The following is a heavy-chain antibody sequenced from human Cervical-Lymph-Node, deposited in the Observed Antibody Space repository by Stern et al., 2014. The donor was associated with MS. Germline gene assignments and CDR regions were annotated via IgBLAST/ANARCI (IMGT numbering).Heavy chain of an antibody. J-gene: IGHJ4*02. Sequence: DPLVGFGGAVVQPGRSLRLSWAVSGFTFSSYGMHWVRQASGKELEWVTVISYDGNHKYYAASVKGRFTISRDNSKNTLHLQMNSVTPDDTAIYYCARNYEDTSMLFDHWGQGTLVTVSS. CDR3: ARNYEDTSMLFDH. V-gene: IGHV3-30*03. CDR2: ISYDGNHK. D-gene: IGHD1-7*01. CDR1: GFTFSSYG.